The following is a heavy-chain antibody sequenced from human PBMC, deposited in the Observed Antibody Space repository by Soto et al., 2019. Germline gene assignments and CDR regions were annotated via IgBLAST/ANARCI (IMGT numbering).Heavy chain of an antibody. CDR3: ARDLVVTTQGGDYYYYGMDV. V-gene: IGHV4-61*01. D-gene: IGHD2-21*02. CDR1: GGSVSSGSYY. Sequence: QVQLQESGPGLVKPSETLSLTCTVSGGSVSSGSYYWSWIRQPPGKGLEWIGYIYYSGSTNYNPSLKSRVTISVDTSKNQFSLKLSSVTAADTAVYYCARDLVVTTQGGDYYYYGMDVWGQGTTVTVSS. J-gene: IGHJ6*02. CDR2: IYYSGST.